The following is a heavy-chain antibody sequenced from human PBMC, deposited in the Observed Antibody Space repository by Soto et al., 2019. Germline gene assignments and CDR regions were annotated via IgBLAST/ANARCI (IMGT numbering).Heavy chain of an antibody. Sequence: ASVKVSCKASGYTFTSYYMHWVRQAPGQGLEWMGIINPSGGSTSYAQKFQGRVTMARDTSTSTVYMELSSLRSEDTAVYYCARTYSGYDFGYWGQGTLVTVSS. CDR3: ARTYSGYDFGY. CDR2: INPSGGST. D-gene: IGHD5-12*01. CDR1: GYTFTSYY. V-gene: IGHV1-46*01. J-gene: IGHJ4*02.